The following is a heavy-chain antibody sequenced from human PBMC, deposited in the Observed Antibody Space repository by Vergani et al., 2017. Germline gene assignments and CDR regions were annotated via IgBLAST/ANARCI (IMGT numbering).Heavy chain of an antibody. CDR3: ARAIRRHPQGFDP. CDR1: GVSISSVTYP. J-gene: IGHJ5*02. V-gene: IGHV4-31*03. CDR2: IYDSGST. D-gene: IGHD3-9*01. Sequence: QVQLQESGPGLVKPSQTLSLTCTVSGVSISSVTYPWNWIRQHPEKGLEWIGYIYDSGSTSYSPSLKSRVTISVDTSTNQFSLSLSSVTAADTAVYYCARAIRRHPQGFDPGGQGALVTVSS.